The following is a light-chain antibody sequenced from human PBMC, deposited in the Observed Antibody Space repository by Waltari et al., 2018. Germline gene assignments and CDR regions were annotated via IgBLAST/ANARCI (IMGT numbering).Light chain of an antibody. Sequence: QSAPTQPASVSGSPGQSITISCTGTSSDVGGYDLAPWHQPYPGKAPKFMIYGVNNRPSGVSNRFSVSQSGNTASLIISGLQADDEADYYCSSYTTSGTLVFGTGTKVTVL. J-gene: IGLJ1*01. CDR3: SSYTTSGTLV. CDR1: SSDVGGYDL. CDR2: GVN. V-gene: IGLV2-14*01.